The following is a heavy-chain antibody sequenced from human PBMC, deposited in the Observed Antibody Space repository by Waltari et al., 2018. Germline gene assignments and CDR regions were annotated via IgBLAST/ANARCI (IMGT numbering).Heavy chain of an antibody. CDR1: GFTVSRNY. V-gene: IGHV3-53*02. J-gene: IGHJ4*02. CDR3: VGARLVGY. CDR2: IYTSGST. Sequence: EVQLVETGGGLIQPGGSLRLSCAASGFTVSRNYMNWVRQAPGKGLEWVSVIYTSGSTYYADSVKGRFTISRDISKNTLYLQMNSLRGEDTAVYYCVGARLVGYWGQGTLVTVSS. D-gene: IGHD6-19*01.